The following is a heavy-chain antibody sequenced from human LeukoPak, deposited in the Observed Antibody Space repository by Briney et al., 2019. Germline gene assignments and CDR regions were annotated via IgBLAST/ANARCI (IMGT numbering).Heavy chain of an antibody. CDR1: GYTFTVYY. CDR2: ISPNSGDT. V-gene: IGHV1-2*02. Sequence: ASVKVSCKASGYTFTVYYLHWVRQAPGQGLDWMGWISPNSGDTHYAQKFQGRVTMTGDTSISTAYMELSSLRSDDTAVYYCARDGGGSYVEALFDLWGRGTLVTVSS. CDR3: ARDGGGSYVEALFDL. D-gene: IGHD1-26*01. J-gene: IGHJ2*01.